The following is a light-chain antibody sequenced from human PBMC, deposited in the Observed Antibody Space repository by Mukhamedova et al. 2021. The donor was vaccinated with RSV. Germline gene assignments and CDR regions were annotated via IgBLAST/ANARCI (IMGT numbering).Light chain of an antibody. CDR2: AAS. CDR3: QKYNSAPRT. Sequence: WYQRRVHGKVPKLLIYAASTLQSGVPSRFRGSGSGTDFTLTINSLQPEDVATYYCQKYNSAPRTFGQGTKVEIK. V-gene: IGKV1-27*01. J-gene: IGKJ1*01.